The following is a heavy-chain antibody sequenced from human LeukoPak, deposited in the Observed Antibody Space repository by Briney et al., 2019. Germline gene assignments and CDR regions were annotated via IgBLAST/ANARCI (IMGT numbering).Heavy chain of an antibody. CDR1: VGSISSSSYS. D-gene: IGHD3-22*01. J-gene: IGHJ4*02. CDR3: ARLYYDSSGYYQICYFDY. V-gene: IGHV4-39*01. CDR2: NYYSGST. Sequence: PSETLSLTCPVSVGSISSSSYSWGWLRQPPGQWLAWIGSNYYSGSTYYNPSLKSRVPISVDTSKNQFSLNLSSVTAADTAVYYCARLYYDSSGYYQICYFDYWGQGTLVTVSS.